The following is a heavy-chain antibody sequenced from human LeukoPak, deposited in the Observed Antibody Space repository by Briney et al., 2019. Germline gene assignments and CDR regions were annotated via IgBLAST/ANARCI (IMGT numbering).Heavy chain of an antibody. Sequence: PGGSLRLSCAASGFTFSSYEMNWVRQAPGKGLEWVSYISSSGSTIYYADSVKGRFTISRDNAKNSLYLQMNSLRAEDTAVYYCARERTYSSGMLDYWGQGTLVTVSS. CDR1: GFTFSSYE. CDR3: ARERTYSSGMLDY. J-gene: IGHJ4*02. CDR2: ISSSGSTI. V-gene: IGHV3-48*03. D-gene: IGHD6-19*01.